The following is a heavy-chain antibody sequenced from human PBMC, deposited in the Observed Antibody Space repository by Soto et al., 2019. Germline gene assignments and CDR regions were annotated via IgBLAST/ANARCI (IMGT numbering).Heavy chain of an antibody. V-gene: IGHV3-15*07. CDR1: GFTFSNAS. Sequence: GDSLRLSCASSGFTFSNASLNWVRQAPGKGLEWVGLIKTKTDGGTTDYGAPVRGRFTISRDDSKTTLFLQMNSLKTEDTAVYYCIGPSDCRGRTCFKQAVNWGEGT. CDR2: IKTKTDGGTT. J-gene: IGHJ4*02. CDR3: IGPSDCRGRTCFKQAVN. D-gene: IGHD2-15*01.